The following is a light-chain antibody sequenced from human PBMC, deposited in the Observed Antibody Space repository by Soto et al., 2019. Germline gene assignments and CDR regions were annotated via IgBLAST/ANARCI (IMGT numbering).Light chain of an antibody. J-gene: IGKJ1*01. CDR3: QHYGDSSWT. V-gene: IGKV3-20*01. CDR1: QSVSSSY. Sequence: EIVLTQSPDFLSLSPGERATLSCRTSQSVSSSYLAWYQQKPGQAPRLLIHSASSRATGIPDRFSGSGSGTDFTLTISRLEPDDFAVYYCQHYGDSSWTFGQGTKVDIK. CDR2: SAS.